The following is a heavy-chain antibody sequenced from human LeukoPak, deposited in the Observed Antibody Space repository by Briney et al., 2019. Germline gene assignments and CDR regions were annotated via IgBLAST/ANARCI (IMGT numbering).Heavy chain of an antibody. Sequence: SETLSLTCAVSGYSISSGYYWGWIRQPPGKGLEWIGYIYYSGSTNYNPSLKSRVTISVDTSKNQFSLKLSSVTAADTAVYYCARGSEGLRLGELSFLFDYWGQGTLVTVSS. D-gene: IGHD3-16*02. J-gene: IGHJ4*02. CDR3: ARGSEGLRLGELSFLFDY. CDR2: IYYSGST. CDR1: GYSISSGYY. V-gene: IGHV4-61*01.